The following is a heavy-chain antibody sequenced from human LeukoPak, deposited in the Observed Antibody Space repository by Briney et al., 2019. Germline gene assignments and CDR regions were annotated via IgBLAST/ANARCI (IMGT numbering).Heavy chain of an antibody. Sequence: PGGSLRLSCEGSAFILSGHWMNWVRQAPGKGLEWVAIIRFDGSNIHYADSVKGRFTISRDNSKNTLYLQMNSLRAEDTAVYYCVRDGVGATTYFGYFDHWGQGNLVTVST. CDR3: VRDGVGATTYFGYFDH. D-gene: IGHD1-26*01. V-gene: IGHV3-33*08. CDR2: IRFDGSNI. J-gene: IGHJ4*02. CDR1: AFILSGHW.